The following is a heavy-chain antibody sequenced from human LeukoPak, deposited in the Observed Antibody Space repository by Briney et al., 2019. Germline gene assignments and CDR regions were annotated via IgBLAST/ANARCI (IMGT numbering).Heavy chain of an antibody. V-gene: IGHV4-59*01. D-gene: IGHD1-26*01. Sequence: GSLRLSCAASGFTFSSYSMSWIRQPPGKGLEWIGYIYYSGSTNYNPSLKCRVTISVDTSKNQFSLKLSSVTAADTAVYYCARVGYYYYYGMDVWGQGTTVTVSS. CDR1: GFTFSSYS. CDR3: ARVGYYYYYGMDV. J-gene: IGHJ6*02. CDR2: IYYSGST.